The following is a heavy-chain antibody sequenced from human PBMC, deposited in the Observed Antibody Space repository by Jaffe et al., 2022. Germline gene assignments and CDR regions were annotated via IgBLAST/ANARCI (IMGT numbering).Heavy chain of an antibody. D-gene: IGHD2-15*01. CDR1: GFTFSTYW. Sequence: VQLVESGGGLVQPGGSLRLSCAVSGFTFSTYWMHWVRLVPGKGLVWVSHINPGGSSTMYADSVKGRLTISRDNAKNTLYLQMNSLRAEDTAVYYCARGGGYTDEHLDSWGQGTLVTVSS. CDR3: ARGGGYTDEHLDS. V-gene: IGHV3-74*03. CDR2: INPGGSST. J-gene: IGHJ4*02.